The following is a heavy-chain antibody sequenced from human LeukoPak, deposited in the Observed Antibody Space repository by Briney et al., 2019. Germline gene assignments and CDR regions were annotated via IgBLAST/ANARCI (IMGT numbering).Heavy chain of an antibody. CDR3: AKSGDYEGDWYFDL. Sequence: GGSLRLSCAASGFTFSSYAMSWVRKAPGKGLEWVSAISGSGGSTYYADSVKGRFTISRDNSKNTLYLQMNSLRAEDTAVYYCAKSGDYEGDWYFDLWGRGTLVTVSS. CDR1: GFTFSSYA. CDR2: ISGSGGST. D-gene: IGHD2-21*02. V-gene: IGHV3-23*01. J-gene: IGHJ2*01.